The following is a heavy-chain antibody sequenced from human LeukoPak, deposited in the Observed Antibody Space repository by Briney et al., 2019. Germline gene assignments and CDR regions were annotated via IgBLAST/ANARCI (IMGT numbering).Heavy chain of an antibody. CDR1: GYTFSDYY. V-gene: IGHV1-2*02. J-gene: IGHJ3*02. CDR2: INPHSGGT. CDR3: AREIVATIGGAFDI. Sequence: GASVKVPCKASGYTFSDYYLHWVRQAPGHGLEWVGWINPHSGGTHYAQKFQGRVTMTRDTSISTAYMELSSLRSDDTAVYFCAREIVATIGGAFDIWGQGTMVTVSS. D-gene: IGHD5-12*01.